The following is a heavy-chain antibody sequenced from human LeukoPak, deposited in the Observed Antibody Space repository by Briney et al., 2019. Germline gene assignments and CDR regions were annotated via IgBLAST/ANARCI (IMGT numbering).Heavy chain of an antibody. CDR1: GYTFTSYG. CDR2: ISAYNGNT. V-gene: IGHV1-18*01. D-gene: IGHD4-17*01. J-gene: IGHJ5*02. Sequence: ASVKVCCKASGYTFTSYGISWVRQAPGQGLEWMGWISAYNGNTNYAQKLQGRVTMTTDTSTSKAYMELRSLRSDDTAVYYCARDLWHDYGAYGFIGWFDPWGQGTLVTVSS. CDR3: ARDLWHDYGAYGFIGWFDP.